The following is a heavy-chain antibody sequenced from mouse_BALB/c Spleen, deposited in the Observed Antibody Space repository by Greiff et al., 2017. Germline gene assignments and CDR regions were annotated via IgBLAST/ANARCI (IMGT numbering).Heavy chain of an antibody. CDR3: ARSRSGNPYAMDY. D-gene: IGHD1-3*01. Sequence: QVQLQQSGAELVRPGSSVKISCKASGYAFSSYWMNWVKQRPGQGLEWIGQIYPGDGDTNYNGKFKGKATLTADKSSSTAYMQLSSLTSEDSAVYFCARSRSGNPYAMDYWGQGTSVTVSS. V-gene: IGHV1-80*01. CDR2: IYPGDGDT. CDR1: GYAFSSYW. J-gene: IGHJ4*01.